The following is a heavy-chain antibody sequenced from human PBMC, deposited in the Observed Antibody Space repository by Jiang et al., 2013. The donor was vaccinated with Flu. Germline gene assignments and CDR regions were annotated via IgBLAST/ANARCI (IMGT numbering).Heavy chain of an antibody. D-gene: IGHD4-17*01. V-gene: IGHV3-23*01. CDR3: AKIPWNYGDSTGSLGY. CDR2: ISGSGGST. Sequence: PGGSLRLSCTASGFTFSNYAMSWVRQAPGKGLEWVSAISGSGGSTYYADSVKGRFTISRDNSKNTLYLQMNSLRAEDTAVYYCAKIPWNYGDSTGSLGYWGQGTLVTVSS. CDR1: GFTFSNYA. J-gene: IGHJ4*02.